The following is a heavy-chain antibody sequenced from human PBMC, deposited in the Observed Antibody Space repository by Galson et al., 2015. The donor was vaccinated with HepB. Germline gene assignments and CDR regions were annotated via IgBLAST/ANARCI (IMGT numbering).Heavy chain of an antibody. CDR2: IGTAGDT. Sequence: SLRLSCAASGFTFSSYDMHWVRQATGKGLEWVSAIGTAGDTYYPGSVKGRFTIPRENAKNSLYLQMNSLRAGDTAVYYCARGEGTRGYSGYDDGDFDYWGQGTLVTVSS. J-gene: IGHJ4*02. CDR3: ARGEGTRGYSGYDDGDFDY. CDR1: GFTFSSYD. D-gene: IGHD5-12*01. V-gene: IGHV3-13*01.